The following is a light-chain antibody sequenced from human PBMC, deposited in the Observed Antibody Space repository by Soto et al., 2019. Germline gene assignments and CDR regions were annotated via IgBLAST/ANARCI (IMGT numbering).Light chain of an antibody. V-gene: IGKV1-13*02. CDR2: DAS. CDR1: EDITTS. Sequence: AIQLTQSPSSLSASVGDRVTISCRASEDITTSLAWYRQTPGKAPKLLIYDASTLQSGVPSRFSGSGSGTDFTLTISSLQPEDFATYYCQQFNSFPITFGQGTGLDIK. CDR3: QQFNSFPIT. J-gene: IGKJ5*01.